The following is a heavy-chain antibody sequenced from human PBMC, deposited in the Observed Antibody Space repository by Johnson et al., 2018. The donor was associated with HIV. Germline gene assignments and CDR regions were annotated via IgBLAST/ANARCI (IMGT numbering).Heavy chain of an antibody. V-gene: IGHV3-30*14. CDR3: ARDYYDLPWGYDAFDI. CDR1: GFTFSSYA. J-gene: IGHJ3*02. CDR2: ISYDGSNK. D-gene: IGHD3-22*01. Sequence: QVLLVESGGRVVRPGESLRLSCAASGFTFSSYAMHWVRQAPGKGLEWVAVISYDGSNKYYADSVKCRFTISRDNSKNTLYLQMGSLRAEDMAVYYCARDYYDLPWGYDAFDIWGQGTMVTVSS.